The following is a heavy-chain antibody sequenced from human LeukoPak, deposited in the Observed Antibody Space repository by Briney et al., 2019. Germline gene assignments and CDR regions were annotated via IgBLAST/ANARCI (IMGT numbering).Heavy chain of an antibody. Sequence: SETLSLTCTVSGGSISSSSYYWGWIRQPPGKGLEWIGSIYYSGSTYYNPSLKSRVTISVDTSKNQFSLKPSSVTAADTAVYYCARPSTVLQTLDAFDIWGQGTMVTVSS. CDR2: IYYSGST. CDR1: GGSISSSSYY. J-gene: IGHJ3*02. V-gene: IGHV4-39*01. D-gene: IGHD4-17*01. CDR3: ARPSTVLQTLDAFDI.